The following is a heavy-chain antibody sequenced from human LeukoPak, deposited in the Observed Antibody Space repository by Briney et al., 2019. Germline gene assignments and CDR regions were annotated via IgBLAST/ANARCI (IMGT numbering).Heavy chain of an antibody. J-gene: IGHJ4*02. D-gene: IGHD2-21*01. V-gene: IGHV3-7*03. CDR1: GFPFSSYS. CDR2: IKPDGTTK. CDR3: ARSIPYGATWYGRSGY. Sequence: GGSLRLSCAASGFPFSSYSMTWVRQAPGKGLEWVANIKPDGTTKFYVDSVKGRFTISRDNALNSLYLQMNSLRAEDTAIYYCARSIPYGATWYGRSGYWGQGTLVTVSS.